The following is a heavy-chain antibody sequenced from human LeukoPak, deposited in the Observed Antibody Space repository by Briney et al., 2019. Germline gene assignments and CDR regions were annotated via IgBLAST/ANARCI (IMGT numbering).Heavy chain of an antibody. CDR3: ASYGIVRATLFY. Sequence: ASVTVSCKASGYTFTSYGISWVRQAPGQGREWMGWISAYNGNTNYAQKLQGRVTMTTDTSTSTAYMELRSLRSDDTAVYYCASYGIVRATLFYWGQGTLVTVSS. D-gene: IGHD1-26*01. CDR2: ISAYNGNT. V-gene: IGHV1-18*01. J-gene: IGHJ4*02. CDR1: GYTFTSYG.